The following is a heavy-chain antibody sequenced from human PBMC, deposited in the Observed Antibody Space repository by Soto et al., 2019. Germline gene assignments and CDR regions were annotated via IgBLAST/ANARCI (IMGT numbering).Heavy chain of an antibody. J-gene: IGHJ4*02. CDR1: GFTVISNY. Sequence: EVQLVETGGGLIQPGGSLRLSCAASGFTVISNYMSWVRQAPGKGLEWVSVIYXXXSXXYADSVKGRFTISRDNSKNTXXXXXXXXXXXXXXXXXXXXXXXXXTPYWGQGTLVTVSS. V-gene: IGHV3-53*02. CDR2: IYXXXSX. D-gene: IGHD2-15*01. CDR3: XXXXXXXTPY.